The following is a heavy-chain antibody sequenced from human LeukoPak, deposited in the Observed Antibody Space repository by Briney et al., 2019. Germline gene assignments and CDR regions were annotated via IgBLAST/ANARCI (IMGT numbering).Heavy chain of an antibody. CDR1: GYTFTGYY. CDR2: INPNSGGT. V-gene: IGHV1-2*02. CDR3: ARELVLVRGVMIREWGAFDI. Sequence: GASVKVSCKASGYTFTGYYMHWVRQAPGQGLEWMGWINPNSGGTNYAQKFQGRVTMTRDTSISTAYMELSRLRSDDTAVYYCARELVLVRGVMIREWGAFDIWGQGTMVTVSS. D-gene: IGHD3-10*01. J-gene: IGHJ3*02.